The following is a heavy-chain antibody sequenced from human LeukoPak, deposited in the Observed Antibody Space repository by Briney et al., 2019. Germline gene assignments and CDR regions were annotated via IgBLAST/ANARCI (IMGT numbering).Heavy chain of an antibody. D-gene: IGHD2-21*02. J-gene: IGHJ4*02. CDR3: AREYFCGGDCYLDY. V-gene: IGHV3-30-3*01. Sequence: PGGSLRLSCAASGFTFSSYAMHWVRQAPGKGLEWVAVISYDGSNKYYADSVKGRFTISRDNSKNTLYLQMNSLRAEDTAVYYCAREYFCGGDCYLDYWGQGTLVTVSS. CDR1: GFTFSSYA. CDR2: ISYDGSNK.